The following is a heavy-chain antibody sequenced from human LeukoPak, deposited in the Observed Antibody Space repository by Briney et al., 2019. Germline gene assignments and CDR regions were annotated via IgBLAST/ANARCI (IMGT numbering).Heavy chain of an antibody. V-gene: IGHV3-73*01. CDR3: AKDQSRHYSSVEFDY. CDR2: IRSTANGYAT. J-gene: IGHJ4*02. CDR1: GFTFSGSA. Sequence: GGSLRLSCAASGFTFSGSALHWVRQASGKGLEWVGRIRSTANGYATAYAASVKGRFTISRDDSKNTAYLQMDSLKTEDTAVYYCAKDQSRHYSSVEFDYWGQGTLVTVSS. D-gene: IGHD6-19*01.